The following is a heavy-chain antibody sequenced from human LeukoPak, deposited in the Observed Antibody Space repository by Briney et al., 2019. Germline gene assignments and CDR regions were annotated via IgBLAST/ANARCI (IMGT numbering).Heavy chain of an antibody. V-gene: IGHV1-69*13. Sequence: SVKVSCTASGGTFSSYAISWVRQAPGQGLEWMGGIIPIFGTANYAQKFQGRVTITADESTSTAYMELSSLRSEDTAVYYCARSRRQVGSTSCYHPWGQGTLVTVSS. J-gene: IGHJ5*02. CDR1: GGTFSSYA. D-gene: IGHD2-2*01. CDR2: IIPIFGTA. CDR3: ARSRRQVGSTSCYHP.